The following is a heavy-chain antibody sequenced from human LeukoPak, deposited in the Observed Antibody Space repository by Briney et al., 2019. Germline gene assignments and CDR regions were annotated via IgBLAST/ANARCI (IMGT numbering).Heavy chain of an antibody. CDR1: GFTFSSYG. CDR3: ARVLYSGWYARDY. V-gene: IGHV3-48*04. J-gene: IGHJ4*02. D-gene: IGHD6-19*01. CDR2: ISSSGSTI. Sequence: GGSLRLSCAASGFTFSSYGMNWVRQAPGKGLEWVSYISSSGSTIYYADPVKGRFTISRDNAKNSLYLQMNSLRAEDTAVYYCARVLYSGWYARDYWGQGTLVTVSS.